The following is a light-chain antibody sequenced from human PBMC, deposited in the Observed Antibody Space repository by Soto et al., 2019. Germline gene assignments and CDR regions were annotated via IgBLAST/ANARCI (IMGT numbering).Light chain of an antibody. Sequence: DIQMTQTPSTLSASVGDRVTITCRASQSISSWLAWYQQKPGKAPKLLIYDASSLESGVPSRFSGSGSGTEFTLTISSLQPDDFATYYCQQYNSYSRTFGQGTRLE. CDR3: QQYNSYSRT. V-gene: IGKV1-5*01. CDR1: QSISSW. J-gene: IGKJ5*01. CDR2: DAS.